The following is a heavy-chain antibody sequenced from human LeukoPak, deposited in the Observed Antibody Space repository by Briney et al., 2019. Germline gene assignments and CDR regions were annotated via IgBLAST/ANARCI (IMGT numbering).Heavy chain of an antibody. CDR1: GGSISSGDYY. Sequence: SETLSLTCTVSGGSISSGDYYWSWIRQPPGKGLEWIGYIYYSESTYYNPSLKTQVTISVDTSKNQFCLKLSSVTAAGTAVYYCARDDYGGVFDYWGEGGLVSVCS. CDR3: ARDDYGGVFDY. D-gene: IGHD4-23*01. CDR2: IYYSEST. J-gene: IGHJ4*02. V-gene: IGHV4-30-4*01.